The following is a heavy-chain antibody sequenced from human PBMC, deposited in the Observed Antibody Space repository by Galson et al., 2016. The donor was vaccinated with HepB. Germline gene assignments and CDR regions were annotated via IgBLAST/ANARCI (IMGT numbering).Heavy chain of an antibody. CDR2: IWSGAIKK. D-gene: IGHD6-19*01. V-gene: IGHV3-33*08. Sequence: SLRLSCAASGFSFSTYAVHWVRQTPGKGLEWVAVIWSGAIKKYYADSVEGRFTISRDDSENTVYLQINTLRVEDTAMYYCASSIAVAGIIDYWGQGTLVTVSS. CDR3: ASSIAVAGIIDY. J-gene: IGHJ4*02. CDR1: GFSFSTYA.